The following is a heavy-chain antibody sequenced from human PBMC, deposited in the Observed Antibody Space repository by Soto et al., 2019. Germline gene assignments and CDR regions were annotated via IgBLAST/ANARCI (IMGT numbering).Heavy chain of an antibody. Sequence: SETLSLTCAVSGGSISSGGYSWSWIRQPPGKGLEWIGYIYYSGSTYYNPSLKSRVTISVDTSKNQFSLKLSSVTATDTAVYYCARQDYNFLTGYYETFDYWGQGTLVTVSS. J-gene: IGHJ4*02. D-gene: IGHD3-9*01. CDR1: GGSISSGGYS. CDR3: ARQDYNFLTGYYETFDY. V-gene: IGHV4-30-2*03. CDR2: IYYSGST.